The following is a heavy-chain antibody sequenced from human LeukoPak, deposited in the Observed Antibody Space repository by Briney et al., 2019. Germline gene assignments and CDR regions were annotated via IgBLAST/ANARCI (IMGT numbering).Heavy chain of an antibody. CDR2: INHSGST. CDR3: ARAGGIVDY. V-gene: IGHV4-34*01. D-gene: IGHD3-16*02. J-gene: IGHJ4*02. Sequence: SETLSLTCAVYGGSFSGYYWSWLRQPPGKGLEWIGEINHSGSTNYNPSRTSRVTISVDTSKNQFSLKLSSVTAADTAVYSCARAGGIVDYWGQGTLVTVCS. CDR1: GGSFSGYY.